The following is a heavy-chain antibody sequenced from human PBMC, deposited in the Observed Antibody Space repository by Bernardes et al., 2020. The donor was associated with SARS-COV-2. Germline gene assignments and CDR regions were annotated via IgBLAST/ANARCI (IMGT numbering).Heavy chain of an antibody. CDR1: GFTFSSYW. V-gene: IGHV3-7*01. Sequence: GGSLRLSCAASGFTFSSYWMSWVRQAPGKGLEWVANIKQDGSEKYYVDSVKGRFTISRDNAKNSLYLQMNSLRAEDTAVYYCARGSLIYYYYGMDVWGQGTTVTVSS. CDR2: IKQDGSEK. CDR3: ARGSLIYYYYGMDV. J-gene: IGHJ6*02. D-gene: IGHD2-8*01.